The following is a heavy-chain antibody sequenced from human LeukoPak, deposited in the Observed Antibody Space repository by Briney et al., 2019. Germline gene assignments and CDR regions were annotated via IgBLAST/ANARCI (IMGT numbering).Heavy chain of an antibody. D-gene: IGHD2-15*01. Sequence: SVKVSCKASGGTFSNYGISWVRQAPGQGLEWMGGIIPIFDTANYAQKFQGRVTITADESTSTAYMELSSLRSEDTAVYYCARDDGYCGGGSCYLGVHWGQGTLVTVSS. V-gene: IGHV1-69*13. CDR1: GGTFSNYG. CDR3: ARDDGYCGGGSCYLGVH. CDR2: IIPIFDTA. J-gene: IGHJ4*02.